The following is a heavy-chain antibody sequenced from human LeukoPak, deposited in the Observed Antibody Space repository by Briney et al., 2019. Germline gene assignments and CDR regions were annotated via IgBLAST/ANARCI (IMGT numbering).Heavy chain of an antibody. Sequence: PSETLSLTCTVSGGSISSGDYYWSWIRQPPGKGLEWIGYIYYSGSTYYNPSLKSRVTISVDTSKNQFSLKLSSVTAADTAVYYCARDRGYSYGPVDYWGQGTLVTVSS. D-gene: IGHD5-18*01. CDR2: IYYSGST. CDR1: GGSISSGDYY. V-gene: IGHV4-30-4*08. CDR3: ARDRGYSYGPVDY. J-gene: IGHJ4*02.